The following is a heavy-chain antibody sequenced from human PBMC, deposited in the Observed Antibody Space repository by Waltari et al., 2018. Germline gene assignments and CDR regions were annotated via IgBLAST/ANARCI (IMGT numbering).Heavy chain of an antibody. CDR3: AREVKDIVVVTGAIDGWFDP. D-gene: IGHD2-2*01. CDR2: INPNRGGT. Sequence: QVHLVQSGAEVKRPGASVKVSCRTSGYTFTGYYIHWVRQAPGPGLEWMGWINPNRGGTKYAQKLKGRVTMTRDTSISTAYMEVSRLRFDDTAMYYCAREVKDIVVVTGAIDGWFDPWGQGTLVTVSS. J-gene: IGHJ5*02. CDR1: GYTFTGYY. V-gene: IGHV1-2*02.